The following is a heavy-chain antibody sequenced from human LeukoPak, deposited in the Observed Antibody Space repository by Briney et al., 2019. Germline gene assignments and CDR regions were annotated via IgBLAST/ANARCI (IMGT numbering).Heavy chain of an antibody. D-gene: IGHD3-10*01. V-gene: IGHV3-30*02. J-gene: IGHJ4*02. CDR3: AREGMVRTRPVGYYFDY. Sequence: GGSLRLSCAASGFIFSTYGMHWVRQAPGKGLEWVAFIRYDGSNKYYADSVKGRFTISRDNSKNTLYLQMNSLRAEDTAVYYCAREGMVRTRPVGYYFDYWGQGTLVTVSS. CDR2: IRYDGSNK. CDR1: GFIFSTYG.